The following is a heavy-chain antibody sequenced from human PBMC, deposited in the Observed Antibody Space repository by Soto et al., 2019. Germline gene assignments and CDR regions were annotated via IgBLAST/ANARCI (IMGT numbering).Heavy chain of an antibody. J-gene: IGHJ4*02. Sequence: QITLKESGPTLVKPTQTLTLTCTFSGFSLSTSGVGVAWIRQPPGKALEWLALIYWDDDKRYSPSLKSRPTITQDTPKNQVVLTMTNMDPGDTATYYCAHSRKSYYDILTGYNYWGQGTLVTVSS. CDR2: IYWDDDK. D-gene: IGHD3-9*01. CDR1: GFSLSTSGVG. CDR3: AHSRKSYYDILTGYNY. V-gene: IGHV2-5*02.